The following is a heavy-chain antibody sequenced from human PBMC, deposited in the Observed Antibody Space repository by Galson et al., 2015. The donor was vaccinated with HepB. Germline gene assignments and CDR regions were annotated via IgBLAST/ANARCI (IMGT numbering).Heavy chain of an antibody. CDR2: INPSGGST. D-gene: IGHD2-15*01. J-gene: IGHJ4*02. V-gene: IGHV1-46*01. CDR1: GYTFTSYY. Sequence: SVKVSCKASGYTFTSYYMHWVRQAPGQGLEWMGIINPSGGSTSYAQKFQGRVTMTRDTSTSTVYMELSSLRSEDTAVYYCARLGKEDNCSGGSCYHIDYWGQGTLVTVSS. CDR3: ARLGKEDNCSGGSCYHIDY.